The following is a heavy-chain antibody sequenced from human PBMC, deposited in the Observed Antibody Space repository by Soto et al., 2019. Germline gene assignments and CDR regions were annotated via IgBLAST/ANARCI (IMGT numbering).Heavy chain of an antibody. V-gene: IGHV3-30-3*01. CDR2: ISSDGNNK. CDR3: ARKWYGELGEGWFDP. Sequence: HVQLVESGGGVVQPGRSLRLSCAASGFTFSDYAMHWVRQAPGKGLEWVALISSDGNNKYYADSVKGRFTISRDNSKNTLYLQMNSLRAEDRAVYYCARKWYGELGEGWFDPWGQGTLVTVSS. J-gene: IGHJ5*02. D-gene: IGHD3-10*01. CDR1: GFTFSDYA.